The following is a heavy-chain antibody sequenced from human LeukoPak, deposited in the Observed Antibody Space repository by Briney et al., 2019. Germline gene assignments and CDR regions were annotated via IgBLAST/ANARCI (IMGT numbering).Heavy chain of an antibody. CDR1: GGSFSNYF. CDR2: INHSGST. D-gene: IGHD3-10*01. Sequence: SETLSLTCAVYGGSFSNYFWSWIRQPPGKGLEWIGEINHSGSTNYNPSLKSRVTISVDTSKNQFSLKVSSVTAADTAVYYCARVYGSGSYYFRPYYYYYYMDVWGKGTTVTVSS. V-gene: IGHV4-34*01. CDR3: ARVYGSGSYYFRPYYYYYYMDV. J-gene: IGHJ6*03.